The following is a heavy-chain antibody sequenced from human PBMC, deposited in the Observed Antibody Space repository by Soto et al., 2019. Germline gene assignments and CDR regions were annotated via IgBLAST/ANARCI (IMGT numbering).Heavy chain of an antibody. CDR3: AKDRGDYFEC. Sequence: EVQLVESGGGLVQHGESLRLSCAASGFTFSKYWMQWVRQAPGKRLVWVSRINSDGSSPRYADSVKGRFTISRDNAKDTLYVQINSLRAEATAVDYCAKDRGDYFECWGQGTLVTVS. V-gene: IGHV3-74*01. CDR2: INSDGSSP. J-gene: IGHJ4*02. CDR1: GFTFSKYW.